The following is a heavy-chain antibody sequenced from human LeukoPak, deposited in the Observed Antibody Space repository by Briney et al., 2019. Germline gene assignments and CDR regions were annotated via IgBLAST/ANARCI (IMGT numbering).Heavy chain of an antibody. CDR3: ASCTNGVCPGFYYYYYYMDV. V-gene: IGHV3-7*01. CDR1: GFTCSSYW. Sequence: QSGGSLRLSCAASGFTCSSYWMSWVRQAPGKGLEWVANIKQDGSEKYYVDSVKGRFTISRDNAKNSLYLQMNSLRAEDTAVYYCASCTNGVCPGFYYYYYYMDVWGKGTTVTVSS. J-gene: IGHJ6*03. D-gene: IGHD2-8*01. CDR2: IKQDGSEK.